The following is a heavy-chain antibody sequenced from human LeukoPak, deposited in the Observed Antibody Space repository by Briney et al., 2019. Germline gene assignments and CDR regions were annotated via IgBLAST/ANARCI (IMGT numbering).Heavy chain of an antibody. CDR3: ARTDHYDSSGYHGY. D-gene: IGHD3-22*01. V-gene: IGHV4-4*02. CDR2: IYHSGSI. Sequence: SETLSLTCAVSGGSISSSNWWSGVRQPPGKGLEWIGEIYHSGSINYTPSLKSRVTISVDKSKNQLSLKLSSVTAAATAVYYCARTDHYDSSGYHGYWGQGTLVTVSS. CDR1: GGSISSSNW. J-gene: IGHJ1*01.